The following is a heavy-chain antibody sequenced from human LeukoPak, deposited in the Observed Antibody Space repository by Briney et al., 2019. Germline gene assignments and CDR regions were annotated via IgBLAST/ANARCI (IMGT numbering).Heavy chain of an antibody. CDR1: GAPISRFY. V-gene: IGHV4-4*09. CDR2: IYNGVPT. Sequence: PSETLSLICTASGAPISRFYWNWVRQPPGKGLEWIGNIYNGVPTFFNPSLKSRVTLSVDTSKTQFSLQLAFVTAADTAVYYCVQTTGWPGFDYWGQGILVTVSS. CDR3: VQTTGWPGFDY. D-gene: IGHD6-19*01. J-gene: IGHJ4*02.